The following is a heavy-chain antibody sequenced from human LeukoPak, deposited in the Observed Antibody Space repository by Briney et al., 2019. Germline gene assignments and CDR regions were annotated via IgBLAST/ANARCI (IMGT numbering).Heavy chain of an antibody. CDR2: ISGSGGST. CDR3: ASRGRITMVRGVLTTPDAFDI. CDR1: GFTFSSYA. V-gene: IGHV3-23*01. D-gene: IGHD3-10*01. J-gene: IGHJ3*02. Sequence: GGSLRLSCAASGFTFSSYAMSWVRQAPGKGLERVSAISGSGGSTYYADSVKGRFTISRDNSKNTLYLQMNSLKAEDTAVYYCASRGRITMVRGVLTTPDAFDIWGQGTMVTVSS.